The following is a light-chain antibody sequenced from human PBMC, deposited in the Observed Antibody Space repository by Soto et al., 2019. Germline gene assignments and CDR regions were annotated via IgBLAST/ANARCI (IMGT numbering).Light chain of an antibody. Sequence: EVVLTQSPATLSVSPGERATLSCRASQSVGSNLGWYQQIPGQPPRLLIYGASTRATGIPARFSGSGSGTEFTLSSSSLQAQDSAVYYCYQYDNWFPFTFGQGTRLEIK. CDR3: YQYDNWFPFT. V-gene: IGKV3-15*01. CDR2: GAS. CDR1: QSVGSN. J-gene: IGKJ5*01.